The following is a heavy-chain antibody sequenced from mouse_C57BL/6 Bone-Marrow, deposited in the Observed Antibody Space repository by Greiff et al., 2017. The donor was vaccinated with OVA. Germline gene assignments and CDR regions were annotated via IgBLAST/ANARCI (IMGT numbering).Heavy chain of an antibody. J-gene: IGHJ2*01. CDR2: IDPENGDT. Sequence: VQLQQSGAELVRPGASVKLSCTASGFNIKDDYMHWVKQRPEQGLEWIGWIDPENGDTESASKFQGKATITADTSSNTAYLQLSSLTSEDTAVYYCTTWVITTGFDYWGQGTTLTVSS. D-gene: IGHD1-1*01. CDR1: GFNIKDDY. V-gene: IGHV14-4*01. CDR3: TTWVITTGFDY.